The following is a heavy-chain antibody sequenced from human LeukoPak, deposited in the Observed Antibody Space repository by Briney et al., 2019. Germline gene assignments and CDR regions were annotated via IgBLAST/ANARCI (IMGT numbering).Heavy chain of an antibody. V-gene: IGHV1-69*01. CDR2: IIPIFGTA. D-gene: IGHD3-3*01. J-gene: IGHJ5*02. CDR3: ARVEGELRFLEGCWFDP. Sequence: PGESLKISCKGSGYSFTSYWIGWVRQAPGQGLEWMGGIIPIFGTANYAQKFQGRVTITADESTSTAYMELSSLRSEDTAVYYCARVEGELRFLEGCWFDPWGQGTLVTVSS. CDR1: GYSFTSYW.